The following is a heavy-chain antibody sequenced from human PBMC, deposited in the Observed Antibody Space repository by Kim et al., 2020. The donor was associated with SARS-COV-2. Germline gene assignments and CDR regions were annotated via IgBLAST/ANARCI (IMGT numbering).Heavy chain of an antibody. D-gene: IGHD6-13*01. Sequence: YAQNFQGRVTMTRDTSTSTVYMELSSLRSEDTAVYFCAREDTSSWYFGMDVWGQGTTVTVSS. J-gene: IGHJ6*02. V-gene: IGHV1-46*01. CDR3: AREDTSSWYFGMDV.